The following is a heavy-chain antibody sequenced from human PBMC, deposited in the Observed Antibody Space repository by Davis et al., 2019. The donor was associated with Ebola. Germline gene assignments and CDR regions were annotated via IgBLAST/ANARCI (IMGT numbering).Heavy chain of an antibody. CDR3: ARGRIQLWDLDY. D-gene: IGHD5-18*01. CDR2: IRDSDGRT. Sequence: GESLKISCAASGFTLSSYAMSWVRQAPGKGLEWVSAIRDSDGRTYYAHSVKGRFTISRDNSKNTLYLQMTSLRAEDTAVYYCARGRIQLWDLDYWGQGTLVTVSS. J-gene: IGHJ4*02. CDR1: GFTLSSYA. V-gene: IGHV3-23*01.